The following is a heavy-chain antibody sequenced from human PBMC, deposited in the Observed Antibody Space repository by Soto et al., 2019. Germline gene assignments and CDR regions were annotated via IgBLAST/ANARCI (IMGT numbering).Heavy chain of an antibody. CDR2: INPSGGST. J-gene: IGHJ4*02. CDR1: GYTFTSYY. D-gene: IGHD2-21*01. Sequence: QVQLVQSGAEVKKPGASVKVSCKASGYTFTSYYMHWVRQAPGQGLEWMGIINPSGGSTSYAQKFQRRVTMTRDTSTSTVYMELSSLRSEDTAVYYCARADGPNCGGECPGKFDYWGQGALVTVSS. V-gene: IGHV1-46*01. CDR3: ARADGPNCGGECPGKFDY.